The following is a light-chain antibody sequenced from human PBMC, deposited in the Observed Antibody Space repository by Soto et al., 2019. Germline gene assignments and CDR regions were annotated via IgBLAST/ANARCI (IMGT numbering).Light chain of an antibody. CDR3: SSYTTNTTPRYV. CDR1: SSDVGGYNY. V-gene: IGLV2-14*01. J-gene: IGLJ1*01. Sequence: QSVLTQPASVSGSPGQSITISCTGTSSDVGGYNYVSWYQQHPGKAPKLMIYDVSNRPSGVSDRFSGSKSGNTASLTISGLQAEDEADYCCSSYTTNTTPRYVFGTGTKLTVL. CDR2: DVS.